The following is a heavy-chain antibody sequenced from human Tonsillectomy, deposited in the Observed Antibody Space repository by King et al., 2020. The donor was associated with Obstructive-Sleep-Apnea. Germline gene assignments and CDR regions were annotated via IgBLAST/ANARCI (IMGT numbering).Heavy chain of an antibody. CDR3: AKSYYYGSGSYEAFRTTQIYYFDY. CDR2: ISGSGGST. J-gene: IGHJ4*02. CDR1: GFTFSSYA. V-gene: IGHV3-23*04. Sequence: VQLVESGGGLVQPGGSLRLSCAASGFTFSSYAMSWVRQAPGKGLEWVSAISGSGGSTYYADSVKGRLTISRDNSKNTRYLQMNSLRAEDTAVYYCAKSYYYGSGSYEAFRTTQIYYFDYWGQGTLVTVSS. D-gene: IGHD3-10*01.